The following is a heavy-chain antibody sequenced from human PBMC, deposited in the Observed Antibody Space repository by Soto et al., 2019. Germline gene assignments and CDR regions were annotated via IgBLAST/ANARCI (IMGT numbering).Heavy chain of an antibody. CDR3: ARDGVSSTEDAGNYGTYLAY. D-gene: IGHD2-8*01. CDR2: ISYDGNKK. J-gene: IGHJ4*02. CDR1: GFTYSTYT. Sequence: QVQLVESGGGVVQPGRSLRLSCAASGFTYSTYTMHWVRQAPGKGLEWVAVISYDGNKKFYADSVKGRFTSSIDSTTQTMYLQMNSLRPEDTAMYYCARDGVSSTEDAGNYGTYLAYWGQGALVTVSS. V-gene: IGHV3-30-3*01.